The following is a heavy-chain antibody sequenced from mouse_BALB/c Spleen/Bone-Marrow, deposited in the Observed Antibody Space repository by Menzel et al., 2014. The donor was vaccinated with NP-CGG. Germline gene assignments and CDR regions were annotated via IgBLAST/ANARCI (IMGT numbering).Heavy chain of an antibody. Sequence: QVQLQQSGAELVRPGVSVKLSCKASGYTFTSYWMHWIKQRPEPGLERIGEINPTNGSTNYNEEFKTKATLTVDKSSSTAYMQLSSLTSEDSAVYYCASGPWYFDVCGAGTTVTVSS. D-gene: IGHD3-1*01. CDR3: ASGPWYFDV. V-gene: IGHV1S81*02. CDR2: INPTNGST. J-gene: IGHJ1*01. CDR1: GYTFTSYW.